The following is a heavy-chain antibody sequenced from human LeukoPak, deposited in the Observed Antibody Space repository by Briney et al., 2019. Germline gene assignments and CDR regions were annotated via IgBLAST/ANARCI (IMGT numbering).Heavy chain of an antibody. CDR2: MNPNSGNT. V-gene: IGHV1-8*03. CDR1: GYTFTSYD. J-gene: IGHJ3*02. CDR3: ARYTEEGGRGAFDI. Sequence: ASVKVSCKASGYTFTSYDINWVRQATGQGLEWMGWMNPNSGNTGYAQKFQGRVTITRNTSISTAYMELSSLRSEDTAVYYCARYTEEGGRGAFDIWGQGTMVTVSS. D-gene: IGHD3-16*01.